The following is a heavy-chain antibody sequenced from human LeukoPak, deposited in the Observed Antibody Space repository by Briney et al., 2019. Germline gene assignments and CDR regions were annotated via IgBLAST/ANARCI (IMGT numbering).Heavy chain of an antibody. CDR1: GGTFSSYA. D-gene: IGHD4-23*01. V-gene: IGHV1-69*05. CDR3: ARAATVVNCLDP. Sequence: SVKVSCKASGGTFSSYAISWVRQAPGQGLEWMGGIIPIFGTANYAQKFQGGVTITTDESTSTAYMELSSLRSEDTAVYYCARAATVVNCLDPWGQGTLVTVSS. J-gene: IGHJ5*02. CDR2: IIPIFGTA.